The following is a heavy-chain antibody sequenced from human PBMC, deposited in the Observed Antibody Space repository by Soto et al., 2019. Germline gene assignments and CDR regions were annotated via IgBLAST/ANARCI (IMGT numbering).Heavy chain of an antibody. CDR3: TKDTFGSDDY. CDR1: GFTFSKYW. D-gene: IGHD5-18*01. CDR2: LDPNGNDI. V-gene: IGHV3-74*01. J-gene: IGHJ4*02. Sequence: GGSLRLSCAASGFTFSKYWMHWVRQAPGEGLMWISRLDPNGNDIIYADSVKGRFTISRDNAKNTLYLQMDSLRADDTAVYYCTKDTFGSDDYWGQGTLVTVSS.